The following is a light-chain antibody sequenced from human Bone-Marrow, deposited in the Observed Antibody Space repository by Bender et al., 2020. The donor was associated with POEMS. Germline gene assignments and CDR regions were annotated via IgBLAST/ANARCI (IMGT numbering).Light chain of an antibody. Sequence: HSALTQPASVSGSPGQSITISCTGASTYIDDYTVVSWYQQHPGKAPKLMIYEGSERPSGVSTRFSGSKSGNTASLTISGLQAEDEADYYCSSYTSSGPYVFGTGTKVTVL. J-gene: IGLJ1*01. CDR1: STYIDDYTV. V-gene: IGLV2-14*02. CDR3: SSYTSSGPYV. CDR2: EGS.